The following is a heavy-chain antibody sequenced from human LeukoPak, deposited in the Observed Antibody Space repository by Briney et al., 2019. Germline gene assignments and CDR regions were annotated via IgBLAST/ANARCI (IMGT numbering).Heavy chain of an antibody. CDR1: GYSFTSYW. CDR3: AGHYYYDSSGEHGDAFDI. V-gene: IGHV5-51*01. Sequence: GESLKISCQGSGYSFTSYWIGWVRQMPGKGLEWMGIIYPGGSDTRYSPSFQGQVTISADKSISTAYLQWSSLKASDTAMYYCAGHYYYDSSGEHGDAFDIWGQGTMVTVSS. J-gene: IGHJ3*02. CDR2: IYPGGSDT. D-gene: IGHD3-22*01.